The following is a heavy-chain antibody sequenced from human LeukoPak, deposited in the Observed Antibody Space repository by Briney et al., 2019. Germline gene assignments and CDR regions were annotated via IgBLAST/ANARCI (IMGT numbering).Heavy chain of an antibody. V-gene: IGHV4-34*01. CDR2: INHSGST. CDR1: GGSFSGYY. Sequence: SETLSLTCAVYGGSFSGYYWSWIRQPPGKGLEWIGEINHSGSTNYNPSLKSRVTISVDTSKNQFSLKLSSVTAADTAVYYCARRDIGPKEFDYWGQGTLVTVSP. D-gene: IGHD5-12*01. CDR3: ARRDIGPKEFDY. J-gene: IGHJ4*02.